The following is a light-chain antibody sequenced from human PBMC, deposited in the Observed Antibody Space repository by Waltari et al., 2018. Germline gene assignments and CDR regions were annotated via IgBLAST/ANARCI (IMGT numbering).Light chain of an antibody. Sequence: SYVLTPPASVSVAPGRPATITCVGNNIEGKTVHWYQKKSAQAPVLDLRYDNDRPSGIPERLSGSNSGNTATLTINRVEAGDEADYYCQVWHTTSDRRLGVFGGGTKLTVL. CDR2: YDN. CDR1: NIEGKT. CDR3: QVWHTTSDRRLGV. J-gene: IGLJ3*02. V-gene: IGLV3-21*04.